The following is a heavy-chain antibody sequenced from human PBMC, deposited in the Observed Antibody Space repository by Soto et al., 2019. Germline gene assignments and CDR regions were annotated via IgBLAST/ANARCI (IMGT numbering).Heavy chain of an antibody. Sequence: QVQLVQSGAGVKKPGSSVKVSCKASGGTFSSYTISWVRQAPGQGLEWMGRIIPILGIANYAQKFQGRVTITADKSTSTAYMELSSLRSEDTAVYYCARDLLRYFDWLTDWGQGTLVTVSS. CDR3: ARDLLRYFDWLTD. V-gene: IGHV1-69*08. CDR1: GGTFSSYT. D-gene: IGHD3-9*01. J-gene: IGHJ4*02. CDR2: IIPILGIA.